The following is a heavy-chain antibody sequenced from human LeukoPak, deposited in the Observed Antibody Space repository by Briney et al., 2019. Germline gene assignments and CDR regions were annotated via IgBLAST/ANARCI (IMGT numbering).Heavy chain of an antibody. Sequence: SETLSLTCTVSGGSITRGGDYWTWIRQHPGKGLEWIGYIYYSGLTYYNPSLKSRLTISLDTFDNQFSLKLNSVTAADTAVYYCARATTDRALYAFDVWGQGTLVTVSS. D-gene: IGHD1-26*01. V-gene: IGHV4-31*03. CDR3: ARATTDRALYAFDV. CDR2: IYYSGLT. J-gene: IGHJ3*01. CDR1: GGSITRGGDY.